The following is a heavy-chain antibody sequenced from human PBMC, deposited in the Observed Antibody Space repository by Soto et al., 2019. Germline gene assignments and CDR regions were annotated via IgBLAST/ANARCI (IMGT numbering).Heavy chain of an antibody. J-gene: IGHJ4*02. CDR1: GFTFSSYA. D-gene: IGHD4-4*01. Sequence: GGSLRLSCAASGFTFSSYAMSWVRQAPGKGLEWVSAISGSGGSTYYADSVKGRFTISRDNSKNTLYLQMNSLRAEDTAVYYCAKVRDYSNYVSALHYWGQGTLVTVSS. CDR2: ISGSGGST. V-gene: IGHV3-23*01. CDR3: AKVRDYSNYVSALHY.